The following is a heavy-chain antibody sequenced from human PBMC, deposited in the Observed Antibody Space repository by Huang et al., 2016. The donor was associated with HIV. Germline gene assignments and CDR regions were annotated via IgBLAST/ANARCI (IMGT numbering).Heavy chain of an antibody. CDR3: ARAVQSTLRGFDV. CDR2: ISYSGSNI. V-gene: IGHV3-21*02. J-gene: IGHJ3*01. Sequence: DVQLVESGGGLVKPGGSLRLSCSASDFTFSGYNMTWVRQAPGNGLEWVACISYSGSNIYYADSVKGRFTISRDNAKNSVFLQMNSLRAEDTALYYCARAVQSTLRGFDVWGRGTLVTVSS. CDR1: DFTFSGYN. D-gene: IGHD2-2*01.